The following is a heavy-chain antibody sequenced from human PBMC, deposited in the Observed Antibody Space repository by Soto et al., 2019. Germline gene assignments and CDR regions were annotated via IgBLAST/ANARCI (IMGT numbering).Heavy chain of an antibody. CDR2: IFGGGGDT. CDR3: AEYGSKSSPHYLDY. CDR1: GFTFSNYA. J-gene: IGHJ4*02. V-gene: IGHV3-23*01. D-gene: IGHD6-13*01. Sequence: EVQLLESGGGLVQPGGSLRLSCAVSGFTFSNYAVGWVRQAPGMGLEWVSSIFGGGGDTYYTDSVKGRFTISRDSSENTVFLQMNSLRAEDTALYYCAEYGSKSSPHYLDYWGQGTLVTVSS.